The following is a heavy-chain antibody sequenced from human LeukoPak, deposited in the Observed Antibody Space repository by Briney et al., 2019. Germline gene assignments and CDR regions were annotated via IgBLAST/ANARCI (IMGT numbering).Heavy chain of an antibody. J-gene: IGHJ4*02. D-gene: IGHD3-3*02. V-gene: IGHV4-34*01. CDR3: ARAFSGSPFDY. CDR1: GFTFSSYA. Sequence: GSLRLSCAASGFTFSSYAMSWVRQAPGKGLEWIGEINHSGSTNYNPSLKSRVTISVDTSKNQFSLKLSSVTAADTAVYYCARAFSGSPFDYWGQGTLVTVSS. CDR2: INHSGST.